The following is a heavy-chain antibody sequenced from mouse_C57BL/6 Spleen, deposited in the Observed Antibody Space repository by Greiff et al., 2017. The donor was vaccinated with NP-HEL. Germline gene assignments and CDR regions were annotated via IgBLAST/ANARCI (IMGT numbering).Heavy chain of an antibody. CDR3: AREGKLLDFDY. CDR1: GYTFTSYD. J-gene: IGHJ2*01. V-gene: IGHV1-85*01. Sequence: QVQLQQSGPELVKPGASVKLSCKASGYTFTSYDINWVKQRPGQGLEWIGWIYPRVGSTKYNEKFKGKATLTVDTSSSTAYMELNSLTSEDSAVYFCAREGKLLDFDYWGQGTTLTVSS. D-gene: IGHD1-1*01. CDR2: IYPRVGST.